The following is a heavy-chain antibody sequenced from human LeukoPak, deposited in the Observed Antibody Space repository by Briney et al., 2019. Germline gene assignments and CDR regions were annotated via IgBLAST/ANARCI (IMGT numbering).Heavy chain of an antibody. V-gene: IGHV4-61*02. CDR2: IYTSGST. CDR1: GGSISSGSYY. Sequence: PSQTLSLTCTVSGGSISSGSYYWSWIRQPAGKGLEWIGRIYTSGSTNYNPSLKSRVTISVDTSKNQFSLKLSSVTAADTAVYYCAYDSSGYMHYWGQGTLVTVSS. D-gene: IGHD3-22*01. CDR3: AYDSSGYMHY. J-gene: IGHJ4*02.